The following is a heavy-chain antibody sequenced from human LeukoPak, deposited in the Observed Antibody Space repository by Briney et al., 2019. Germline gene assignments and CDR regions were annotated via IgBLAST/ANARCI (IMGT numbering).Heavy chain of an antibody. CDR3: ARSREITGLFDY. CDR1: GGSISSSGYY. Sequence: PSETLSLTCTVSGGSISSSGYYWGWIRQPPGKGLEWIGSIYYSGSTYYNPSLKSRVTISVDTSKNQFSLKLSSVTAADTAVYYCARSREITGLFDYWGQGTLVTVSS. J-gene: IGHJ4*02. CDR2: IYYSGST. D-gene: IGHD3-16*01. V-gene: IGHV4-39*01.